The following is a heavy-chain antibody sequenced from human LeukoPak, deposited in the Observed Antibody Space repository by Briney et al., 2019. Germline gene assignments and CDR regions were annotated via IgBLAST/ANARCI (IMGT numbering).Heavy chain of an antibody. CDR3: AKDWLTMIVDDAFDI. Sequence: PGESLGLSCAASGFTFSSYGMHWVRQAPGKGLEWVAVISYDGSNKYYADSVKGRFTISRDNSKNTLYLQMNSLRAEDTAVYYCAKDWLTMIVDDAFDIWGQGTMVTVSS. J-gene: IGHJ3*02. D-gene: IGHD3-22*01. V-gene: IGHV3-30*18. CDR2: ISYDGSNK. CDR1: GFTFSSYG.